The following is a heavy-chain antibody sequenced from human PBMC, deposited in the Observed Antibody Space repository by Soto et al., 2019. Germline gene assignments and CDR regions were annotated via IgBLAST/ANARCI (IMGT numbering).Heavy chain of an antibody. J-gene: IGHJ6*02. CDR2: ISSSDTTI. V-gene: IGHV3-48*03. CDR1: GFTFSSYE. CDR3: ARDKDGSYYGYSYYYGMDV. Sequence: GGSLRLSCAASGFTFSSYEMNWVRQAPGKGLEWVSYISSSDTTIYYADSVKGRFTISRDNAKNSLYLQMDSLRAEDTAVYYCARDKDGSYYGYSYYYGMDVWGQGTTVTVPS. D-gene: IGHD3-10*01.